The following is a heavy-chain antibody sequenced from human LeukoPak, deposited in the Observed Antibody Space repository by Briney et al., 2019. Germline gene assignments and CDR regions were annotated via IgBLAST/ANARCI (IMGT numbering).Heavy chain of an antibody. V-gene: IGHV3-23*01. CDR3: AKDLFSDNGSERYSFDY. J-gene: IGHJ4*02. D-gene: IGHD2-21*01. CDR2: FSGSGGRT. Sequence: GGSLRLSCAASGFTFRDYAMSWVRQAPGKGLEWVSGFSGSGGRTYYADSVKGRFSISRDRSKNTLYLQMNSLRADDTGVYYCAKDLFSDNGSERYSFDYWGQGSLVTVSS. CDR1: GFTFRDYA.